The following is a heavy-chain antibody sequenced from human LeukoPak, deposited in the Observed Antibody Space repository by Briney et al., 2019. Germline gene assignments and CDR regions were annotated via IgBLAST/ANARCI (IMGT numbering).Heavy chain of an antibody. D-gene: IGHD2-2*01. Sequence: QPGGSLRLSCAASGFTFSSYAMSWVRQAPGKGLEWVSGISWNSGSIGYADSVKGRFTISRDNAKNSLYLQMNSLRAEDTALYYCAKEVYCSSTSCLDYWGQGTLVTVSS. J-gene: IGHJ4*02. CDR1: GFTFSSYA. CDR3: AKEVYCSSTSCLDY. CDR2: ISWNSGSI. V-gene: IGHV3-9*01.